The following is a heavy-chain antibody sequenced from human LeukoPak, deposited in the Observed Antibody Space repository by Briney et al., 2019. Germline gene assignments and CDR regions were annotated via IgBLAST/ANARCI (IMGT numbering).Heavy chain of an antibody. Sequence: SETLSLTCTVSGASINGYFCSWIRQSAGKGLEWIGRIYGSGGTNYNPSLESRATVSSDTSKNQFSLKLRSVTAADTAVYYCSRDMVRETLMYWFDPWGPGILVTVS. V-gene: IGHV4-4*07. D-gene: IGHD3-10*01. CDR3: SRDMVRETLMYWFDP. J-gene: IGHJ5*02. CDR2: IYGSGGT. CDR1: GASINGYF.